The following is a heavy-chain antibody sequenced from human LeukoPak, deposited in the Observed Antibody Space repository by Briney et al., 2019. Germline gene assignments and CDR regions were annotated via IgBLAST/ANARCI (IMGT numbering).Heavy chain of an antibody. V-gene: IGHV3-48*03. J-gene: IGHJ4*02. D-gene: IGHD3-22*01. CDR2: TSSSGYSI. CDR1: GFTFSTYA. Sequence: PGGSLRLSCVASGFTFSTYAMNWVRQAPGRGLEWVSYTSSSGYSIYYADSVKGRFTISRDNAKSSLYLQMDSLRAEDTSVYYCARHDSSGPIDYWGQGTLVTVSS. CDR3: ARHDSSGPIDY.